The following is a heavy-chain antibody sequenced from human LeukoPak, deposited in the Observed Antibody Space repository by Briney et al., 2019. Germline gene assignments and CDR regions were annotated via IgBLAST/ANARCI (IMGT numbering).Heavy chain of an antibody. CDR1: GYSFTSYW. V-gene: IGHV5-51*01. D-gene: IGHD3-9*01. Sequence: GESLKISCKGSGYSFTSYWIGCVRQMPGKGLEWMGIIYPGDSDTRYSPSFQGQVTISADKSISTAYLQWSSLKASDTAMYYCAREFRDLTSYYGFFDYWGQGTLVTVSS. CDR3: AREFRDLTSYYGFFDY. J-gene: IGHJ4*02. CDR2: IYPGDSDT.